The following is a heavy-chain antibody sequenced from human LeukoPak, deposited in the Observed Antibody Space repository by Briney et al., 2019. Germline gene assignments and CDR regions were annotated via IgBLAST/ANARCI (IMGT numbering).Heavy chain of an antibody. J-gene: IGHJ4*02. CDR3: ARESGVTTLDY. D-gene: IGHD4-17*01. V-gene: IGHV4-4*02. CDR1: GGSISSSKW. Sequence: SETLSLTCAVSGGSISSSKWWSWVRQPPGKGLEWIGEIYHGGSTNYSPSLKSRATILVDKSKNQFSLNLTSVTAADTAVYYCARESGVTTLDYWGQGALVTVFS. CDR2: IYHGGST.